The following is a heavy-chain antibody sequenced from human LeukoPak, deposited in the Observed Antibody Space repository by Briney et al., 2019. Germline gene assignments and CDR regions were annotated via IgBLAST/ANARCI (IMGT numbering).Heavy chain of an antibody. CDR3: ARDFWSGYYWFDY. CDR1: GGSISSSSYC. J-gene: IGHJ5*01. CDR2: IYYSGST. V-gene: IGHV4-39*07. Sequence: PSETLSLTCTVSGGSISSSSYCWGWIRQPPGKGLEWIGTIYYSGSTYYNPSLKSRVTISVDTSKNQFSLKLSSVTAADTAVYYCARDFWSGYYWFDYWGQGTLVTVSS. D-gene: IGHD3-3*01.